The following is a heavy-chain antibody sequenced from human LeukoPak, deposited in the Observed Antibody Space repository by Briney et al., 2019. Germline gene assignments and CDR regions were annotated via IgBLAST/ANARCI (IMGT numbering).Heavy chain of an antibody. J-gene: IGHJ4*02. D-gene: IGHD3-16*01. CDR3: ARHGYTASHYFLDY. CDR2: IYTTGNT. V-gene: IGHV4-4*07. CDR1: SGSINSYY. Sequence: SETLSLTCTVSSGSINSYYWGWVRQPAGRGLEWIGRIYTTGNTNYNPSLKSRLTMSVDTSKRQFSLNLRSMTAADTAIYYCARHGYTASHYFLDYWSQGILVTVSS.